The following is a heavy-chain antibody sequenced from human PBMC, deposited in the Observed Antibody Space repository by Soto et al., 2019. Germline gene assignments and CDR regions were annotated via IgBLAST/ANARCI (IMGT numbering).Heavy chain of an antibody. J-gene: IGHJ5*02. CDR3: ARSPAYGDYANLDT. D-gene: IGHD4-17*01. V-gene: IGHV4-4*07. CDR1: GDSVSKYY. CDR2: IYTTRSP. Sequence: QVQLQESGPGLVKPSETLSLTCTVSGDSVSKYYWNWIRQPAGKGLEWIGRIYTTRSPNYNPSLKSRVTMLVDTSKNQFSLNLNLSSVTAADTAVYYCARSPAYGDYANLDTWGQGTLVTVSS.